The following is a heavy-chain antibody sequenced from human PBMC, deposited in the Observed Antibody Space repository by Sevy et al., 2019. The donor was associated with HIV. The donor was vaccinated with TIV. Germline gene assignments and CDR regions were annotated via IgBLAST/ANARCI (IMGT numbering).Heavy chain of an antibody. CDR3: ARIPKGSYGYLRYYYYGMDV. V-gene: IGHV4-59*01. CDR2: IYYSGST. CDR1: GGSISSYY. Sequence: SDTLSLTCTVSGGSISSYYWSWIRQPPGKGLEWIGYIYYSGSTNYNPSLKSRVTISVDTSKNQFSLKLSSVTAADTAVYYCARIPKGSYGYLRYYYYGMDVWGQGTTVTVSS. J-gene: IGHJ6*02. D-gene: IGHD5-18*01.